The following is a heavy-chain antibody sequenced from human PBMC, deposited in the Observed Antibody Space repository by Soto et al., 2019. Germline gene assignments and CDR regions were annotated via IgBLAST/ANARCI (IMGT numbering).Heavy chain of an antibody. J-gene: IGHJ3*02. D-gene: IGHD1-26*01. CDR1: GFTFDDYA. CDR3: AKDTPWEVPTELGYAFDI. CDR2: ISWNSGSI. V-gene: IGHV3-9*01. Sequence: GGSLRLSCAASGFTFDDYAMHWVRQAPGKGLEWVSGISWNSGSIGYADSVKGRFTISRDNAKNSLYLQMNSLRAEDTALYYCAKDTPWEVPTELGYAFDIWGQGTMVTVSS.